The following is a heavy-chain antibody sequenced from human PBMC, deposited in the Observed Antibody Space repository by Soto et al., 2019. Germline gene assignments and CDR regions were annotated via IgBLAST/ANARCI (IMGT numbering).Heavy chain of an antibody. D-gene: IGHD4-17*01. J-gene: IGHJ4*02. Sequence: QVQLVESGGGVVQPGRSLRLSCAASGFTFSSYGMHWVRQAPGKGLEWVAVISYDGSNKYYADSVKGRFTISRDNSKNTLYLQMNSLRAEDTAVYYCAKDRYGDYYFDYWGQGTLVTVSS. CDR1: GFTFSSYG. CDR2: ISYDGSNK. V-gene: IGHV3-30*18. CDR3: AKDRYGDYYFDY.